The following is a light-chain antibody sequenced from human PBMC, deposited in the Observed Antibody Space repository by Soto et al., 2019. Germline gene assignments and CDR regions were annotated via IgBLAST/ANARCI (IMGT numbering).Light chain of an antibody. Sequence: IQMTQSPSSLSASLGARFTITCQASQDISHYLNWYQQKPGKAPKFLIYDESNLETVVQSRVSVMVAGTDVTFTISRLQPEDMSTYYGQQYDNLPLTFGGGTKVDI. V-gene: IGKV1-33*01. J-gene: IGKJ4*01. CDR2: DES. CDR1: QDISHY. CDR3: QQYDNLPLT.